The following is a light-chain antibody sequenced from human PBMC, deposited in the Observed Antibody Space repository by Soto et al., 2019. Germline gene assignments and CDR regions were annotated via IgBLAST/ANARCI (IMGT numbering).Light chain of an antibody. CDR3: ASYRSSFTLDV. V-gene: IGLV2-14*01. J-gene: IGLJ1*01. CDR2: EVS. Sequence: SVLTQPASVSGSPGQSITISCSGTSSDVGSYDHVAWYQQFPGKTPKLMIYEVSNRPSGVSSRFSGSKSGNTASLTISGLQAEDEADYYCASYRSSFTLDVFGTGTKVTVL. CDR1: SSDVGSYDH.